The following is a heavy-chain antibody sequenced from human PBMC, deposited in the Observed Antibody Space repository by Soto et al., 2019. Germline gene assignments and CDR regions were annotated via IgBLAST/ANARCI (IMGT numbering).Heavy chain of an antibody. V-gene: IGHV3-23*01. CDR2: ISGSGGST. CDR3: AKKMGYIVVVPAGNHFAY. J-gene: IGHJ4*02. Sequence: GGSLILPCAASGCTFSSYSMSWVRQAPGKGLEWVSAISGSGGSTYYADSVKGRFTISRDNSKNTLYLQMNSLRAEDTAVYYCAKKMGYIVVVPAGNHFAYWTQRSLDTGSS. CDR1: GCTFSSYS. D-gene: IGHD2-2*01.